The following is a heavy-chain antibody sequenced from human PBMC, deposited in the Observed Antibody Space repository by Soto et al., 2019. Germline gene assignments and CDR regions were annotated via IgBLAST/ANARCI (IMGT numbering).Heavy chain of an antibody. CDR2: IYYSGST. J-gene: IGHJ4*02. CDR1: GGSISSYY. D-gene: IGHD3-10*01. Sequence: QVQLQESGPGLVKPSETLSLTCTVSGGSISSYYWSWIRQPPGKGLEWIGYIYYSGSTNYNPSLKSRVTISVDTSKNQFSLKLSSVTAADTAVYYCAREKGGYYYGSGPIDYWGQGTLVTVSS. CDR3: AREKGGYYYGSGPIDY. V-gene: IGHV4-59*01.